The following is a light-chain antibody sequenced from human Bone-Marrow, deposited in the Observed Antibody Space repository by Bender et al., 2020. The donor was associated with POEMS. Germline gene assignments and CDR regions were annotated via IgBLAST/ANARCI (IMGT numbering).Light chain of an antibody. V-gene: IGLV2-14*01. J-gene: IGLJ3*02. CDR3: AIWDDILNGWV. Sequence: QSALTQPASVSGSPGQSITISCTGPSSDVGGYNYVSWYQQYPGKAPKLMIYDVNNRPSEVPDRFSGSRSGTSASLAISGLQSEDEADYYCAIWDDILNGWVFGGGTKLTVL. CDR2: DVN. CDR1: SSDVGGYNY.